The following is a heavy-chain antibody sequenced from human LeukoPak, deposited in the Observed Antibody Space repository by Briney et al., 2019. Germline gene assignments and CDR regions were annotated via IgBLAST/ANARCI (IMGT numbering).Heavy chain of an antibody. Sequence: GASVKVSCTASGGTFSSYAISWVRQAPGQGLEWMGGIIPIFGTANYAQKFQGRVTITADESTSTAYMELSSLRSEDTAVYYCARARVGATLSYYMDVWGKGTTVTVSS. CDR1: GGTFSSYA. J-gene: IGHJ6*03. CDR2: IIPIFGTA. V-gene: IGHV1-69*13. CDR3: ARARVGATLSYYMDV. D-gene: IGHD1-26*01.